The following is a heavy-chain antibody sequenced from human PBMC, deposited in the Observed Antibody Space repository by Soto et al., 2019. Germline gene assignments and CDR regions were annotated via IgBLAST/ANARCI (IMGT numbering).Heavy chain of an antibody. CDR3: VREPQLTSVTAFDY. V-gene: IGHV3-72*01. J-gene: IGHJ4*02. Sequence: EVQLVESGGGLVQPGGSLRLSCAVSGFILSDHYMDWVRQAPGKGLEWVARSRNKANGYTTEYAASVKGRFTISRDDSKSSLYLQMNSLKTEDTAVYYCVREPQLTSVTAFDYWGQGTLVTVSS. CDR2: SRNKANGYTT. CDR1: GFILSDHY. D-gene: IGHD2-21*02.